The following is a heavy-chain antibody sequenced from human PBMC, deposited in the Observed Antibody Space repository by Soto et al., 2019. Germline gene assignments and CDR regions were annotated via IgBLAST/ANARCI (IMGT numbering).Heavy chain of an antibody. CDR1: GYTFTSYD. V-gene: IGHV1-8*01. D-gene: IGHD6-13*01. CDR3: AREWSAAGHFYCMDV. Sequence: QVQLVQSGAEVKKPGASVQVSCKTSGYTFTSYDINWVRQAPGQGLEWVGWMNTNSDDTRSAQKFRGRLTLTRDKSMRAVYMKLSNLRPDDSAVYYCAREWSAAGHFYCMDVWGQGTTVAVSS. CDR2: MNTNSDDT. J-gene: IGHJ6*03.